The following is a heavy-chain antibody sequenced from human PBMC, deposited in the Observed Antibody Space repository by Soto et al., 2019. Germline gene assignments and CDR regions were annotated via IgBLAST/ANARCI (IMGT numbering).Heavy chain of an antibody. V-gene: IGHV3-48*01. CDR2: ISSSSSTI. J-gene: IGHJ5*02. CDR3: ARDRGYYYGSGSYHWFDP. D-gene: IGHD3-10*01. CDR1: GFTFSNYV. Sequence: LRISCAASGFTFSNYVMRWVRQAPGKGLEWVSYISSSSSTIYYADSVKGRFTISRDNAKNSLYLQMNSLRAEDTAVYYCARDRGYYYGSGSYHWFDPWGQGTLVTVSS.